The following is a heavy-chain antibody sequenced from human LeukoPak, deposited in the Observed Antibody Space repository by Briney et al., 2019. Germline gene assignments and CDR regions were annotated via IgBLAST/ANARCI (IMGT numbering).Heavy chain of an antibody. J-gene: IGHJ6*04. D-gene: IGHD3-10*01. V-gene: IGHV3-23*01. CDR2: ISGSGGST. CDR1: GFTFSSYA. CDR3: AKFGGGYGSGSYGEYYYYYYGMDV. Sequence: GGSLRLSCAASGFTFSSYAMSWVRQAPGKGLEWVSAISGSGGSTYYADSVKGRFTISRDNSKNPLYVQMNSLRAEDTAVYYCAKFGGGYGSGSYGEYYYYYYGMDVWGKGTTVTVSS.